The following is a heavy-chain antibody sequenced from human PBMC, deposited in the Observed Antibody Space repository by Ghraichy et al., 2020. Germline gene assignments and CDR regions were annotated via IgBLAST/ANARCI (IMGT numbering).Heavy chain of an antibody. J-gene: IGHJ4*02. CDR2: INHSGST. V-gene: IGHV4-34*01. D-gene: IGHD5-12*01. CDR1: GGSFSGYY. Sequence: SETLSLTCAVYGGSFSGYYWSWIRQPPGKGLEWIGEINHSGSTNYNPSLKSRVTISVDTSKNQFSLKLSSVTAADTAVYYCASAGGSGYAGDWGQGTLVTVSS. CDR3: ASAGGSGYAGD.